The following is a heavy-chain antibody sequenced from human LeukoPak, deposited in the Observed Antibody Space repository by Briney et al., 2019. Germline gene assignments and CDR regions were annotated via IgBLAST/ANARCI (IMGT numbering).Heavy chain of an antibody. CDR3: ARDNAGLVKHLDAFDL. D-gene: IGHD1-26*01. J-gene: IGHJ3*01. CDR2: IWNDGSNT. Sequence: PGRSLRLSCAASGFIFSDYGMHWVRQAPGKGLEWVAVIWNDGSNTYYGGSVKGLFTISRDNSKNTVYLQMNSLRAEDTAVYYCARDNAGLVKHLDAFDLWGQGTMVTVAS. V-gene: IGHV3-33*01. CDR1: GFIFSDYG.